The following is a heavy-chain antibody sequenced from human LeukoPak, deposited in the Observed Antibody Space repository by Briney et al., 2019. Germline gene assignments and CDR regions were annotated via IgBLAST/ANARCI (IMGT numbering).Heavy chain of an antibody. V-gene: IGHV4-34*01. D-gene: IGHD6-13*01. CDR3: ARGHTGAAAGTFDY. CDR1: GGSFSGYY. Sequence: SETLSLTCAVYGGSFSGYYWSWIRQPPGKGLEWIGEINHSGSTNYNPSLKSRVTISVDTSKNQSSLKLSSVTAADTAVYYCARGHTGAAAGTFDYWGQGTLVTVSS. CDR2: INHSGST. J-gene: IGHJ4*02.